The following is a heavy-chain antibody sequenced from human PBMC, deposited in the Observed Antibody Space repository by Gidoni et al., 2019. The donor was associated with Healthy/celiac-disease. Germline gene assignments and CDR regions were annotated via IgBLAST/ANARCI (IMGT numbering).Heavy chain of an antibody. CDR1: GYTFTRSA. V-gene: IGHV7-4-1*02. CDR2: INTNTGNQ. CDR3: ARAVVPAAGPYYYYMDV. Sequence: QVQLVQSGSELKKPGASVKVSCKASGYTFTRSAMNWVRQAPGQGLEWMVWINTNTGNQTYAQGFTGRFVFSLDTSVSTADLQISSLKAEDTAVYYCARAVVPAAGPYYYYMDVWGKGTTVTVSS. D-gene: IGHD2-2*01. J-gene: IGHJ6*03.